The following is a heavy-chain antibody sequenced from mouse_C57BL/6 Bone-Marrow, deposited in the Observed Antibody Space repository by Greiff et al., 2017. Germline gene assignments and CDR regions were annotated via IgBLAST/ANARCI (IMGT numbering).Heavy chain of an antibody. CDR2: ISSGGSYT. V-gene: IGHV5-6*01. Sequence: EVHLVESGGDLVKPGGSLKLSCAASGFTFSSYGMSWVRQTPDKRLEWVATISSGGSYTSYPDSVKGRFTISRDNAKNTLYLQMSSLKSEDTAMYYCTSHNWDLDYWGQGTTLTVSS. CDR3: TSHNWDLDY. D-gene: IGHD4-1*01. J-gene: IGHJ2*01. CDR1: GFTFSSYG.